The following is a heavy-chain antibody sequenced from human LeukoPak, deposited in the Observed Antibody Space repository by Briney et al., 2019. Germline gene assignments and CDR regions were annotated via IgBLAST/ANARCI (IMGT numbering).Heavy chain of an antibody. CDR2: IKPDGGHQ. J-gene: IGHJ4*02. Sequence: GGSLRLSCAASGLTFSDYWMSWVRQAPGKGLEWVANIKPDGGHQNYVDSVKGRFTISRDNAKNSLYLQMNSLRAEDTAIYYCASTFPYWGGGSCALGGQGTLVTVSS. V-gene: IGHV3-7*01. D-gene: IGHD2-15*01. CDR1: GLTFSDYW. CDR3: ASTFPYWGGGSCAL.